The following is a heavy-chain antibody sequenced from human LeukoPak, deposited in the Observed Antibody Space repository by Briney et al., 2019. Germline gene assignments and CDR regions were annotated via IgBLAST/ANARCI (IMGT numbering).Heavy chain of an antibody. CDR2: IYYSGST. J-gene: IGHJ3*02. Sequence: SETLSLTCTVSGGSISSSSYYWGWIRQPPGKGLEWIGSIYYSGSTYYNPSLKSRVTISVDTSKNQFSLKLSSVTAADTAVYYCARHPMLRLDAFDIWGQGTMVTVSS. D-gene: IGHD5-12*01. CDR1: GGSISSSSYY. V-gene: IGHV4-39*01. CDR3: ARHPMLRLDAFDI.